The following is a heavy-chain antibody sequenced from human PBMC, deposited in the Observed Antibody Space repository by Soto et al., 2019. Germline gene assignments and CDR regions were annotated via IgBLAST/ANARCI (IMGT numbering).Heavy chain of an antibody. CDR3: AKNNDCAIGA. V-gene: IGHV4-4*02. CDR2: MFHSGST. CDR1: GASISDSHW. D-gene: IGHD1-1*01. J-gene: IGHJ6*02. Sequence: QVQLQESGPGLVKPSGTLSLTCVVSGASISDSHWWTWVRQPPGKGLEWIGEMFHSGSTNYNPTLKSRVAISIDKSRDQFSLNLNSVTAADTAVYYCAKNNDCAIGAWGQGTTVTVSS.